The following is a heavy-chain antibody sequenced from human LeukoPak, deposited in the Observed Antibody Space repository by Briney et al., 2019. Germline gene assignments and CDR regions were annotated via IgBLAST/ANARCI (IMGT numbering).Heavy chain of an antibody. Sequence: SETLSLTCAVYGGSFSGYYWSWIRQPPGKGLEWIGEINHSGSTNYNPSLKSQVTISVDTSKNQFSLKLSSVTAADTAVYYCARGRRSSVGVFDYWGQGTLVTVSS. J-gene: IGHJ4*02. CDR3: ARGRRSSVGVFDY. V-gene: IGHV4-34*01. CDR2: INHSGST. CDR1: GGSFSGYY. D-gene: IGHD6-13*01.